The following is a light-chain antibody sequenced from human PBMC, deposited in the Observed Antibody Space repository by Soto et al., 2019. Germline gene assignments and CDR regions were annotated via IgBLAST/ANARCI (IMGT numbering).Light chain of an antibody. Sequence: DIQMTQSPSSLSASVGDRVTITCRASQYISSWLAWYQQKPGKPPKLLIFATSSLQSGVPSRFSGTGSGTEFTLTISSLQPEDFATYYCQQANNFPLSFGGGTKVDIK. CDR1: QYISSW. J-gene: IGKJ4*01. V-gene: IGKV1-12*01. CDR3: QQANNFPLS. CDR2: ATS.